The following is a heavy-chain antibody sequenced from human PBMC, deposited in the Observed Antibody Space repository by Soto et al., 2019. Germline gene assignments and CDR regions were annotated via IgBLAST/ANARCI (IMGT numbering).Heavy chain of an antibody. CDR3: ARAVNWRLDS. V-gene: IGHV1-18*01. CDR1: GYTFTTSG. D-gene: IGHD1-1*01. J-gene: IGHJ4*02. CDR2: ISTNSGNT. Sequence: QVQLVQSGAEVKKPGASVKVSCRASGYTFTTSGISWVRQAPGQGLEWMAWISTNSGNTNYAQKFQGRVTMTTDTSTSTAYMELRSLRSDDTAVYFCARAVNWRLDSWGQGTLVSVSS.